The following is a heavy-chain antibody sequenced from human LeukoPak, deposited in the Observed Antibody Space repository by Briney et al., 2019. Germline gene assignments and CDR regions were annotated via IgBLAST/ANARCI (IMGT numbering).Heavy chain of an antibody. J-gene: IGHJ4*02. CDR2: ISAYNGNT. D-gene: IGHD4-23*01. Sequence: ASVKVSCKASGYTFTSYGISWVRQAPGQGLEWMGWISAYNGNTKYAQKLQGRVTMTTDTSTSTAYMELRSLRSDDTAVYFCARDPRRVVTSEALDYWGQGTLVTVSS. CDR3: ARDPRRVVTSEALDY. V-gene: IGHV1-18*01. CDR1: GYTFTSYG.